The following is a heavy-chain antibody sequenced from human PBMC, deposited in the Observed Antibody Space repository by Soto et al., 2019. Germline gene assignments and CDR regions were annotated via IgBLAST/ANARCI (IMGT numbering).Heavy chain of an antibody. J-gene: IGHJ4*02. CDR2: VNSDGTST. D-gene: IGHD2-15*01. CDR3: ARGWTGGY. CDR1: GLTFSGYW. Sequence: GESLKISCAASGLTFSGYWMHWVRQAPGKGLVWVSRVNSDGTSTAYADSVKGRFTISRDNAKNTLYLQMNSLRAEDTAVYYCARGWTGGYWGQGTLVTVSS. V-gene: IGHV3-74*01.